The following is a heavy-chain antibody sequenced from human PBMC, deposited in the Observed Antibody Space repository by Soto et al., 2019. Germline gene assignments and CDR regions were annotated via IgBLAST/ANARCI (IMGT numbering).Heavy chain of an antibody. J-gene: IGHJ1*01. Sequence: SVKVSCKASGFTFTSSAVQWVRQARGQRLEWIGWIVVGSGNTNYAQKFQERVTITRDMSTSTAYMELNSLRAEDTAVYYCANSDWYNPDGYFQHWGQGTLVTVSS. CDR3: ANSDWYNPDGYFQH. CDR2: IVVGSGNT. D-gene: IGHD6-19*01. V-gene: IGHV1-58*01. CDR1: GFTFTSSA.